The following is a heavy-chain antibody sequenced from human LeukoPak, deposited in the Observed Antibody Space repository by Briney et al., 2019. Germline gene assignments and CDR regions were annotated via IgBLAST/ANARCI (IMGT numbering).Heavy chain of an antibody. CDR1: GFTFSSYS. CDR2: ISSSSSTI. D-gene: IGHD5-18*01. CDR3: ARRGYSYGQNYYFDY. Sequence: GGSLRLSYAASGFTFSSYSMNWVRQAPGKGLEWVSYISSSSSTIYYADSVKGRFTISRDNAKNSLYLQMSSLRAEDTAVYYCARRGYSYGQNYYFDYWGQGTLVTVSS. V-gene: IGHV3-48*01. J-gene: IGHJ4*02.